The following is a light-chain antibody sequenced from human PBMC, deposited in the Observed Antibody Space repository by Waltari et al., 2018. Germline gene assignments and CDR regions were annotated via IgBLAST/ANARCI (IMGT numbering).Light chain of an antibody. CDR2: DVT. V-gene: IGLV2-11*01. Sequence: QSALTQPRSVSGSPGQSVTISCSGTSSDVGVYDFISWYQHHPGKAPKLMIYDVTKRPSGVPDRFSGSKSVNTASLTISGLQAEDEDDYYCCSYAGTYFWVFGGGTKLTVL. J-gene: IGLJ3*02. CDR3: CSYAGTYFWV. CDR1: SSDVGVYDF.